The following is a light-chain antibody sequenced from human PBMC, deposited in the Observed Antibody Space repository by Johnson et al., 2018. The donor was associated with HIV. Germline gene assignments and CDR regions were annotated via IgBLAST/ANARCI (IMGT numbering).Light chain of an antibody. V-gene: IGLV1-51*01. CDR3: GTWASSLSAGTRYV. CDR2: DNN. Sequence: QSVLTQPPSVSAAPVQKVTIYCSGSSSNIGNNYVSWYQQLPGTAPKLLIYDNNKRPSGIPDRFSGSKSGTSATLGITGLQTEDEADYFCGTWASSLSAGTRYVFGTGTKVTVL. J-gene: IGLJ1*01. CDR1: SSNIGNNY.